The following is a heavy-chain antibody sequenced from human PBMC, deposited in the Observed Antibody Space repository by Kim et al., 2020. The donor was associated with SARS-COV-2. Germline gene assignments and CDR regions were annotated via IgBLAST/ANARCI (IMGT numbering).Heavy chain of an antibody. CDR1: GFTFSNYA. CDR2: ISGSAGST. J-gene: IGHJ4*02. Sequence: GGSLRLSCAASGFTFSNYAMSWVRQAPGKGLEWVSTISGSAGSTFYADSVKGRFTISRDNSKNTLYLQMNSLRAEDTAIYYCAKGTDIVPSIYNYWGQGTLVTVSS. D-gene: IGHD5-12*01. V-gene: IGHV3-23*01. CDR3: AKGTDIVPSIYNY.